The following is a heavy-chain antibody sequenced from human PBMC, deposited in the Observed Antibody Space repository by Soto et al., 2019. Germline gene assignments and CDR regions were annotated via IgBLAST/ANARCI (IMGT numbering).Heavy chain of an antibody. J-gene: IGHJ5*02. CDR1: GYTFTSYG. V-gene: IGHV1-18*01. CDR2: ISAYNGNT. Sequence: ASVKVSCKASGYTFTSYGISWVRQAPGQGLEWMGWISAYNGNTNYAQKLQGRVTMTTDTSTSTAYMELRSLRSDDTAVYYCARAILRYFDWNNIGSWFDLWAQGNLVTVSS. D-gene: IGHD3-9*01. CDR3: ARAILRYFDWNNIGSWFDL.